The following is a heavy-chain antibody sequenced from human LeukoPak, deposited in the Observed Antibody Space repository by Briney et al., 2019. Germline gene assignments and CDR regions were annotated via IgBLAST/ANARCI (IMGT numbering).Heavy chain of an antibody. V-gene: IGHV3-48*02. D-gene: IGHD2-15*01. CDR3: ARGVVVVAAREFDY. CDR2: ISSSSTI. CDR1: GFTFSSYS. Sequence: PGGSLRLSCAASGFTFSSYSMNWVRQAPGKGLEWVSYISSSSTIYYADSVKGRFTISRDNAKNSLYLQMNSLRDEDTAVYYCARGVVVVAAREFDYWGQGTLVTVSS. J-gene: IGHJ4*02.